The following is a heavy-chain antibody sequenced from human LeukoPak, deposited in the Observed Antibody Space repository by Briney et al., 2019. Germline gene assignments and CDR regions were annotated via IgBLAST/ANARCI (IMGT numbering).Heavy chain of an antibody. CDR2: VYQTGST. Sequence: SETLSLTCTVYGGSISSGSSYWSWIRQPPGKGLEWIGSVYQTGSTNYNPSLKSRVTISVDKSKNQFSLKLSSVTAADTAVYYCARPNSSGWYDYWGQGTLVTVSS. D-gene: IGHD6-19*01. V-gene: IGHV4-61*05. CDR3: ARPNSSGWYDY. CDR1: GGSISSGSSY. J-gene: IGHJ4*02.